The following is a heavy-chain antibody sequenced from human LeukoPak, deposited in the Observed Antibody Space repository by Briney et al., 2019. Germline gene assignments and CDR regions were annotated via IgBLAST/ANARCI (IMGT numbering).Heavy chain of an antibody. CDR1: GYTVTGYY. V-gene: IGHV1-2*02. Sequence: ASVKVSCKASGYTVTGYYMHWVRQAPGQGLEWMGWINPNSGGTNYAQKFQGRVTISADMSITTAYLQWSSLKASDTAMYFCARRDSSGYYFFDYWGQGTLVTVSS. J-gene: IGHJ4*02. D-gene: IGHD3-22*01. CDR2: INPNSGGT. CDR3: ARRDSSGYYFFDY.